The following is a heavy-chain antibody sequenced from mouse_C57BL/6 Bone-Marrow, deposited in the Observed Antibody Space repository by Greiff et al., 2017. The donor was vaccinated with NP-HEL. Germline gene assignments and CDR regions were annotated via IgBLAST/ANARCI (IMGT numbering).Heavy chain of an antibody. CDR2: IYPGSGST. CDR3: ARRGLFDYALAY. Sequence: VQLQQPGAELVKPGASVKMSCKASGYTFTSYWITWVKQRPGQGLEWIGDIYPGSGSTNYNEKFKSKATLTVDTSSSTAYMQLSSLTSEDSAVYYCARRGLFDYALAYWGQGTLVTVSA. V-gene: IGHV1-55*01. D-gene: IGHD2-4*01. J-gene: IGHJ3*01. CDR1: GYTFTSYW.